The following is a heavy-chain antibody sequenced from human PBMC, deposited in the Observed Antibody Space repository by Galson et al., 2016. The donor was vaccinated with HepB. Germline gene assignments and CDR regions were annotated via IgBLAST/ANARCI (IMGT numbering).Heavy chain of an antibody. Sequence: ETLSLTCTVSGGSISSDTNYWGWIRQPPGKGLEWIGNNYYSGSTNYNPSLESRVTISADMSKNRFSLKLSSVTAADTAVYYCARHRSGAYRDLYYGMDVWGQGTTVTVSS. D-gene: IGHD2-15*01. CDR2: NYYSGST. V-gene: IGHV4-39*01. CDR3: ARHRSGAYRDLYYGMDV. J-gene: IGHJ6*02. CDR1: GGSISSDTNY.